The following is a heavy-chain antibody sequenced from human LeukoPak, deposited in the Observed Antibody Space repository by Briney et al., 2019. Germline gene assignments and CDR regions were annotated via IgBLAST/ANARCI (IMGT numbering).Heavy chain of an antibody. D-gene: IGHD5-24*01. CDR3: ARARSPRRDGYNWGFDY. J-gene: IGHJ4*02. CDR1: GDSVSSNSAA. V-gene: IGHV6-1*01. Sequence: SQTLSLTCAISGDSVSSNSAAWNWIRQSPSRGLEWLGRTYYRSKWYNDYAVSVKSRITINPDTSKNQFSLQLNSVTPEDTAVYYCARARSPRRDGYNWGFDYWGQGTLVTVSS. CDR2: TYYRSKWYN.